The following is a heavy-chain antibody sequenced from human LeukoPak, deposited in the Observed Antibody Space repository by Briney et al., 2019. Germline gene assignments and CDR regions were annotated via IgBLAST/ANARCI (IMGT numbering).Heavy chain of an antibody. CDR2: INPSGGST. D-gene: IGHD3-10*01. V-gene: IGHV1-46*01. Sequence: EASVKVSCKASGYTFTSYYMHWVRQAPGQGLEWMGIINPSGGSTSYAQKFQGRVTMTRDTSISTAYMELSRLRSDDTAVYYCARDLHYYGSGSYYQHFDYWGQGTLVTVSS. CDR3: ARDLHYYGSGSYYQHFDY. CDR1: GYTFTSYY. J-gene: IGHJ4*02.